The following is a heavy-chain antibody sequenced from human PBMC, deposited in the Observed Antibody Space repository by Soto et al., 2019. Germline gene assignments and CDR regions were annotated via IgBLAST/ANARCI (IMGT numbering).Heavy chain of an antibody. D-gene: IGHD2-2*01. CDR1: GASVSSSHW. CDR3: ARVRPPTSTRPAAVIYYFDY. Sequence: PSETLSLTCGVSGASVSSSHWWTWVRQPPGKGLEWIGEIYHVGFTSYNPSLKSRVIMSMDQSRNQFSLKMSSVTAADTAVYYCARVRPPTSTRPAAVIYYFDYWGQGSLVTVYS. CDR2: IYHVGFT. V-gene: IGHV4-4*02. J-gene: IGHJ4*02.